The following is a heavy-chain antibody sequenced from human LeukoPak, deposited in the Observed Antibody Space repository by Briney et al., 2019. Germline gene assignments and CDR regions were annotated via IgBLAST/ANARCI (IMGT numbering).Heavy chain of an antibody. Sequence: ASVKVSCKASGYTFTLYHIHWVRQAPGHGLEWMGVINPSGGSKSYAQKLQGRVTMTRDTSTSTVYMELISLRSEDTAVYYCASEKTYCSSTSCPYNWFDPWGQGTLVTVSS. D-gene: IGHD2-2*01. CDR2: INPSGGSK. CDR3: ASEKTYCSSTSCPYNWFDP. CDR1: GYTFTLYH. V-gene: IGHV1-46*04. J-gene: IGHJ5*02.